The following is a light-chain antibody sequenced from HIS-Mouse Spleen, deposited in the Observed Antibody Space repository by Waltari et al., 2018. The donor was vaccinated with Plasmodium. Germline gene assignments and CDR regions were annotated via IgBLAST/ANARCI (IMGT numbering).Light chain of an antibody. CDR2: GAS. Sequence: EIVLTQSPGTLSLSPGERATLSCRASQSVSSSYLAWYQQKPGKAPRLLIYGASSRATGIPDRFSGSGSGTDCTLTISRLEPEDFAVYYCQQYGSSPLTFGGGTKVEIK. J-gene: IGKJ4*01. CDR3: QQYGSSPLT. CDR1: QSVSSSY. V-gene: IGKV3-20*01.